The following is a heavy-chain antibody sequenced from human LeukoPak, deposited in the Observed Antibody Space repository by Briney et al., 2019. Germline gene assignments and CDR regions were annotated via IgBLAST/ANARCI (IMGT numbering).Heavy chain of an antibody. V-gene: IGHV3-48*01. CDR1: GFHFSKHS. Sequence: PGGSLKLSWSASGFHFSKHSMNWVRQAPGKGPEWVSYIRSSSSTIYYADSVKGRFTISRDNAKNSLYLQMNSLRAEDTAVYYCARDLAYTMMVVVLTEEAFDIWGQGTMVTVSS. CDR3: ARDLAYTMMVVVLTEEAFDI. CDR2: IRSSSSTI. D-gene: IGHD3-22*01. J-gene: IGHJ3*02.